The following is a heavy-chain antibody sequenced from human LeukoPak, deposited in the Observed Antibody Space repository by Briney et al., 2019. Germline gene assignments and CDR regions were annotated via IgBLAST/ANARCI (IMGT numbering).Heavy chain of an antibody. J-gene: IGHJ4*02. D-gene: IGHD3-22*01. CDR3: ARQRYDSTCGY. CDR1: GGSISSRIYY. Sequence: PSETLSLTCTVSGGSISSRIYYGGWIRQPPGKGLEWMGSIYYSGSTYYNPSLKSGVTISVDTSKHQFSLKLSSVTAADTDVYYCARQRYDSTCGYWGEGTLVTVCS. V-gene: IGHV4-39*01. CDR2: IYYSGST.